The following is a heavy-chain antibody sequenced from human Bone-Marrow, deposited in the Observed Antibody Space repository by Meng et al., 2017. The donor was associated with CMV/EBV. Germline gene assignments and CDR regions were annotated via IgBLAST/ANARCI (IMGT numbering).Heavy chain of an antibody. V-gene: IGHV3-7*01. Sequence: GESLKISCAASGFTFSSYEMNWVRQAPGKGLEWVANIKQDGSEKHYVDSVRGRFTISRDNAKNSLYLQMISLTVEDTAVYYCARDPWCTLWGQGTLVTVSS. D-gene: IGHD2-8*01. CDR3: ARDPWCTL. CDR2: IKQDGSEK. CDR1: GFTFSSYE. J-gene: IGHJ4*02.